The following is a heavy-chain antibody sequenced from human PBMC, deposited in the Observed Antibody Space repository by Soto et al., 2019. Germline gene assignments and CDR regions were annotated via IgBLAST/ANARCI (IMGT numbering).Heavy chain of an antibody. CDR3: AREGCSGGSFYSFFDY. CDR1: GGSISSGGYY. D-gene: IGHD2-15*01. Sequence: QVQLQESGPGLVKPSQTLSLTCTVSGGSISSGGYYWSWIRQHPGKGLEWIGYIYYSGSTYYNPSLKSRVTISVDTSKNQFSLKLSSVTAADTAVYYCAREGCSGGSFYSFFDYWGQGTLVTVSS. CDR2: IYYSGST. V-gene: IGHV4-31*03. J-gene: IGHJ4*02.